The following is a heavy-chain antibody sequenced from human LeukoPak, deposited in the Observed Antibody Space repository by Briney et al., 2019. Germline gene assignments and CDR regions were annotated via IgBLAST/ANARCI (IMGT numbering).Heavy chain of an antibody. D-gene: IGHD3-16*01. J-gene: IGHJ4*02. CDR3: AKGDYFDY. CDR1: GFTFSNAW. Sequence: GGSLRLSCAASGFTFSNAWMSWVRQAPGKGLEWVANIKEDGSEKWYMDSVKGRFTISRDNAKNSLYLQMNSLRAEDTAVFYCAKGDYFDYWGQGTLVTVSS. V-gene: IGHV3-7*01. CDR2: IKEDGSEK.